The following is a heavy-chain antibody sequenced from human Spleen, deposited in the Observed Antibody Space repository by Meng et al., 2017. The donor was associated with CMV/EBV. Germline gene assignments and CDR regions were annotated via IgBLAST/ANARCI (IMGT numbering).Heavy chain of an antibody. J-gene: IGHJ3*02. V-gene: IGHV4-39*07. CDR3: ARDTYYYDSSGYGVFDI. D-gene: IGHD3-22*01. Sequence: ISSGSYYWGWLRQPPGKGLEWIGSIFYSGSTHYNPSLKRRITISVDTSKNQFSLKLSSVTAADTAVYYCARDTYYYDSSGYGVFDIWGQGTMVTVSS. CDR1: ISSGSYY. CDR2: IFYSGST.